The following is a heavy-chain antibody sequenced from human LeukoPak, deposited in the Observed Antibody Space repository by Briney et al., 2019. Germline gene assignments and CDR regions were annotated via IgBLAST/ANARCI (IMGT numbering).Heavy chain of an antibody. Sequence: PGGSLRLSCAASGFIFSSYAMHWVRRAPGKGLEWVALISYDGSNKYYADSVKGRFTIARDNSKNTLYLQMNSLRAEDTAVYYCAKDREPGYSSGWDNWFDPWGQGTLVTVSS. J-gene: IGHJ5*02. D-gene: IGHD6-19*01. CDR3: AKDREPGYSSGWDNWFDP. V-gene: IGHV3-30*04. CDR2: ISYDGSNK. CDR1: GFIFSSYA.